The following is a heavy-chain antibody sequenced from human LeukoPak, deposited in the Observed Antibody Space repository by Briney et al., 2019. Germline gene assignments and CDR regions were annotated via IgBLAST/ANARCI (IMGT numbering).Heavy chain of an antibody. Sequence: PSQTLSLTCAVSGGSISSGGYSWSWIRQPPGKGLEWIGCIYHSGSTYYNPSLKSRVTISVDRSKNQFSLKLSSVTAADTAVYYCARDQAYDSSGYYSRGGAFDIWGQGTMVTVSS. CDR3: ARDQAYDSSGYYSRGGAFDI. CDR2: IYHSGST. CDR1: GGSISSGGYS. D-gene: IGHD3-22*01. J-gene: IGHJ3*02. V-gene: IGHV4-30-2*01.